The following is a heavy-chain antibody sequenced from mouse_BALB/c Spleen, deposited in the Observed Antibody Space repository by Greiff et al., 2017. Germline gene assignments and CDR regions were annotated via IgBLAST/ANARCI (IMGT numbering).Heavy chain of an antibody. J-gene: IGHJ3*01. CDR2: ISYSGST. Sequence: EVQLQESGPGLVKPSQSLSLTCTVTGYSITSDYAWNWIRQFPGNKLEWMCYISYSGSTSYNPSLKSRISITRDTSKNQFFLQLNSVTTEDTATYYCARDYGPWFAYWGQGTLVTVSA. V-gene: IGHV3-2*02. D-gene: IGHD1-1*01. CDR1: GYSITSDYA. CDR3: ARDYGPWFAY.